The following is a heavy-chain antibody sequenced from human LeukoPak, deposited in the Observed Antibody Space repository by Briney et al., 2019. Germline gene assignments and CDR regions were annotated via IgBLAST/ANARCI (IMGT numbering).Heavy chain of an antibody. CDR1: GYTFTSYA. D-gene: IGHD3-22*01. J-gene: IGHJ4*02. CDR2: INTNTGNP. CDR3: ARTGPYYYDYYFDY. V-gene: IGHV7-4-1*02. Sequence: ASVKVSCKASGYTFTSYAMNWVRQAPGQGLEWMGWINTNTGNPTYAQGFIGRFVFSLDTSVSTAYLQISSLKAEDTTVYYCARTGPYYYDYYFDYWGQGTLVTVSS.